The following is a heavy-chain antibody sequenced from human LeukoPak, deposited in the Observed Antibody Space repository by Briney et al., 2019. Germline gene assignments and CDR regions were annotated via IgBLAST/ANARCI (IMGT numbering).Heavy chain of an antibody. V-gene: IGHV3-9*03. CDR1: GFTFDDYA. CDR2: ISWNSGSI. CDR3: AKDQGYSSGSVNAFDI. J-gene: IGHJ3*02. Sequence: GGSLRLSCAASGFTFDDYAMHWVRQAPGKGLEWVSGISWNSGSIGYADSVKGRFTISRDNAKNSLYLQMNSLRAEDMALYYCAKDQGYSSGSVNAFDIWGQGTMVTVSS. D-gene: IGHD3-10*01.